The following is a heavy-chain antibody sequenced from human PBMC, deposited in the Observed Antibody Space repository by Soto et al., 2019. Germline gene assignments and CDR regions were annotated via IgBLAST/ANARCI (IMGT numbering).Heavy chain of an antibody. J-gene: IGHJ6*02. Sequence: WLSLRLSCAASGFDASVNFMTWVRQAPGKGLEWVSAINNAYSTFYADSVKGRFTISRDTSKNTVYLQVSSLRVEDTAMYYCVRENYYYGMDVWGQGTAVTVSS. V-gene: IGHV3-66*01. CDR1: GFDASVNF. CDR3: VRENYYYGMDV. CDR2: INNAYST.